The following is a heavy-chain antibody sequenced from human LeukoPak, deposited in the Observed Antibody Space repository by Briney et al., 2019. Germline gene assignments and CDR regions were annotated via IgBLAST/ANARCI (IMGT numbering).Heavy chain of an antibody. D-gene: IGHD3-10*01. CDR2: IYYSGGT. CDR1: GGSISSSSYY. J-gene: IGHJ4*02. CDR3: ATRPPRGYYFDY. V-gene: IGHV4-39*01. Sequence: SETLSLTCTVSGGSISSSSYYWGWIRQPPGKGLEWIGSIYYSGGTYYNPSLKSRVTISVDTSKNQFSPKLSSVTAADTAVYYCATRPPRGYYFDYWGQGTLVTVSS.